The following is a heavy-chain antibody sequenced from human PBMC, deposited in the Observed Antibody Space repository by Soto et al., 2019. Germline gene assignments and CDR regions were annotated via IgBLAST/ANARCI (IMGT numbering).Heavy chain of an antibody. CDR2: INHSGST. V-gene: IGHV4-34*01. CDR1: GGSFSGYY. J-gene: IGHJ5*02. D-gene: IGHD6-19*01. CDR3: ARGLSSPQRRFDP. Sequence: PSETLSLTCAVYGGSFSGYYWSWVRQPPGKGLEWIGEINHSGSTNYNPSLKSRVTISVDTSKNQFSLKLSSVTAADTAVYYCARGLSSPQRRFDPWGQGTLVTVSS.